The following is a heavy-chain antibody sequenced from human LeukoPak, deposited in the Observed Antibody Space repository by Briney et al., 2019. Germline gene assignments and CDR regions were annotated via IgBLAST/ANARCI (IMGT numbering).Heavy chain of an antibody. Sequence: SETLSLTCAVYGGSFSGYYWSWIRQPPGKGLEWIGEINHSGSTNYNPSLKSRVTISVDTSKNQFSLKLSSVTAADTAVYYCAGGGRTLDYWGQGTLVTVSS. CDR1: GGSFSGYY. J-gene: IGHJ4*02. CDR2: INHSGST. CDR3: AGGGRTLDY. V-gene: IGHV4-34*01. D-gene: IGHD2-15*01.